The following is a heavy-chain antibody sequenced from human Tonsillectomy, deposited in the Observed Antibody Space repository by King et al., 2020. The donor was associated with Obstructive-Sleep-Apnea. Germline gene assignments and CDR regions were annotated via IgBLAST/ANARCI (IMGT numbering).Heavy chain of an antibody. CDR3: TVQLWLSGSSYYFDY. CDR2: IKSKTDGGTT. V-gene: IGHV3-15*01. J-gene: IGHJ4*02. D-gene: IGHD5-18*01. CDR1: GFTFSNAW. Sequence: VQLVESGGGLVKPGGSLRLSCAVSGFTFSNAWMSWVRQAPGKGLEWVGRIKSKTDGGTTDYAAPVKGSFTISRDDAKNTLYLQMNSLKIEDTAVYYCTVQLWLSGSSYYFDYWGQGTLVTVSS.